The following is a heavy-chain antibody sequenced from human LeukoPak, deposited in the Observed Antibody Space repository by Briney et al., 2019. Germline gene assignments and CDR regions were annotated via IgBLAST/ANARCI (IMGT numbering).Heavy chain of an antibody. CDR2: INPNSGGT. CDR3: AKGIYSSGWSYFDY. D-gene: IGHD6-19*01. CDR1: GYTFTGYY. V-gene: IGHV1-2*02. J-gene: IGHJ4*01. Sequence: ASVKVSCKASGYTFTGYYMHWVRQVPGQGLEWMGWINPNSGGTNYAQKFQGRVTMTRDTSISTAYMELSRLRSDDTAVYYCAKGIYSSGWSYFDYWGHGTLVTVSS.